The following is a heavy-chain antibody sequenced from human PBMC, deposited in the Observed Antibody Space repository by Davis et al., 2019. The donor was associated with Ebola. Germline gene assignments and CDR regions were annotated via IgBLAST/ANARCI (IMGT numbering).Heavy chain of an antibody. Sequence: PGGSLRLSCAASGFTFRRYWMNWVRQAPGKGLEWVANIKQDGSEKWYVDSVKGRFTISRDNTRNSLYLQMNSLRAEDTAVYYCARDRAGFGELFFDAFDIWGQGTMVTVSS. CDR1: GFTFRRYW. V-gene: IGHV3-7*01. D-gene: IGHD3-10*01. CDR3: ARDRAGFGELFFDAFDI. J-gene: IGHJ3*02. CDR2: IKQDGSEK.